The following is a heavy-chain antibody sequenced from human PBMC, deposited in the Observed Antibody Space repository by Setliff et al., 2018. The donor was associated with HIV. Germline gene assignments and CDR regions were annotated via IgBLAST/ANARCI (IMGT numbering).Heavy chain of an antibody. CDR3: ARLSTTSRDFDS. J-gene: IGHJ4*02. Sequence: PSETLSLTCTVSGGSIGGFYWNWIRQSAGKGLQWIGRIYDTGSTKYNPSLKSRLTMSLDTSKNQFSLNLDSVTAADTAVYYCARLSTTSRDFDSWGQGTLVTVSS. V-gene: IGHV4-4*07. CDR1: GGSIGGFY. CDR2: IYDTGST. D-gene: IGHD3-10*01.